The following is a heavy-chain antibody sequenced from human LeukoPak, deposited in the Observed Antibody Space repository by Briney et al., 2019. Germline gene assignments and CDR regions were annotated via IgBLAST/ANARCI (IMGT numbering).Heavy chain of an antibody. V-gene: IGHV4-34*01. CDR2: ITHDGRI. J-gene: IGHJ4*02. CDR1: AASSNNFY. Sequence: PSETLSLTCAVYAASSNNFYWSWVRQPPGEGLEWIGEITHDGRINYNPSLKSRVTISLGTSQNHFSLKLRSVTAADTAVYYCAGIYGDYLDFDYWDQGSLVTVSS. CDR3: AGIYGDYLDFDY. D-gene: IGHD4-17*01.